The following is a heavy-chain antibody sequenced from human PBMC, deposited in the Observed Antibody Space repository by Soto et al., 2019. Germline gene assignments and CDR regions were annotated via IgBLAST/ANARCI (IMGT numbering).Heavy chain of an antibody. CDR3: ARMTFDDYFDY. D-gene: IGHD2-21*02. V-gene: IGHV4-59*01. CDR2: IYYSGST. Sequence: QVQLQESGPGLVKPSETLSLTCTVSGGSISSYHWSWIRQPPGKGLEWIGYIYYSGSTNYNPSLKSRVTISVDTSKNQFSLKLSSVTAADTAVYYCARMTFDDYFDYWGQGTLVTVSS. J-gene: IGHJ4*02. CDR1: GGSISSYH.